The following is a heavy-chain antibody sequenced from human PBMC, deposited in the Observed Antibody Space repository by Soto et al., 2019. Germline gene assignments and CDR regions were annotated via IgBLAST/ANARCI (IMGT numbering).Heavy chain of an antibody. V-gene: IGHV3-30-3*01. CDR3: VACERLGSYYLDYFDY. CDR2: ISYDGSNK. J-gene: IGHJ4*02. D-gene: IGHD1-26*01. CDR1: GFTFSSYA. Sequence: QVQLVESGGGVVQPGRPLRLSCAASGFTFSSYAMHWVRQAPGKGLEWLAVISYDGSNKYYADSVKGRFTISRDNSKNTLYLQMNSLRAEDTAVYYCVACERLGSYYLDYFDYWGQGTLVTVSS.